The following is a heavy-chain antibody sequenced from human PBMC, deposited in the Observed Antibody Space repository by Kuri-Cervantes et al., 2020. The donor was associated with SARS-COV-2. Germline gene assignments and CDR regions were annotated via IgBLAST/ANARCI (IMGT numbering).Heavy chain of an antibody. CDR3: AREGYSSSWYEYDY. Sequence: ASVKVSCKASGYTFTGYYMHWVRQAPGQGLEWMGWINPNSGGTNYAQKFQGRVTMTRDTSISTAYMELSSLRSEDTAVYYCAREGYSSSWYEYDYWGQGTLVTVSS. D-gene: IGHD6-13*01. V-gene: IGHV1-2*02. CDR2: INPNSGGT. J-gene: IGHJ4*02. CDR1: GYTFTGYY.